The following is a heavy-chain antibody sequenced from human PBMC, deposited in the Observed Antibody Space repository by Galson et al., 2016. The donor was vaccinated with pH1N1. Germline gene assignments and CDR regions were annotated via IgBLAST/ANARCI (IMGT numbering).Heavy chain of an antibody. CDR2: ISAYDGHT. CDR3: ARDRGVVDI. Sequence: SVKVSCKASGYTFINYGIAWVRQAPGQGPEWMGWISAYDGHTDYAQNFQGRVAMTIDTSTSTANMELRSLRSDDTAVYYCARDRGVVDIWGQGTRVTVSS. V-gene: IGHV1-18*01. J-gene: IGHJ3*02. D-gene: IGHD3-10*01. CDR1: GYTFINYG.